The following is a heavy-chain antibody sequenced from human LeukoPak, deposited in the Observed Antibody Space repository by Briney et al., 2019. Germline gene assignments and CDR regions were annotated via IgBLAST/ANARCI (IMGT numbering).Heavy chain of an antibody. Sequence: PSETLSLTCTVSGGSISSRSDYWGWIRQPPGKGLEWIGSIYYSGSTHYNPSLKSRVTISVDTSKNQFSLKLSSVTAADRAVYYCARRPGEYGGNDFDYWGQGILVTVSS. CDR3: ARRPGEYGGNDFDY. J-gene: IGHJ4*02. V-gene: IGHV4-39*01. CDR1: GGSISSRSDY. D-gene: IGHD4/OR15-4a*01. CDR2: IYYSGST.